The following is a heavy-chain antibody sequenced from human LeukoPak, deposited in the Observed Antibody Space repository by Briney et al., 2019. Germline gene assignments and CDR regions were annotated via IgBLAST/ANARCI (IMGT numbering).Heavy chain of an antibody. CDR3: AREGGYSDY. D-gene: IGHD5-24*01. J-gene: IGHJ4*02. V-gene: IGHV4-38-2*02. CDR2: IYHSGST. Sequence: PSETLSLTCTVSGGSISSYYWSWIRQPPGKGLEWIGSIYHSGSTYYDPSLKSRVTISVDTSKNQFSLKLSSVTAADTAVYYCAREGGYSDYWGQGTLVTVSS. CDR1: GGSISSYY.